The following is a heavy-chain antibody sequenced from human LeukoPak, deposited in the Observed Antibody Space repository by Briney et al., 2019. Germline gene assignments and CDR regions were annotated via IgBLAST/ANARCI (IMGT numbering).Heavy chain of an antibody. V-gene: IGHV3-30*18. CDR3: AKDHGVPAAPGY. CDR1: GFTSSSYG. J-gene: IGHJ4*02. CDR2: ISYDGSNK. Sequence: PGGSLRLSCAASGFTSSSYGMHWVRQAPGKGLEWVAVISYDGSNKYYADSVKGRFTISRDNSKNTLYLQMNSLRAEDTAVYYCAKDHGVPAAPGYWGQGTLVTVSS. D-gene: IGHD2-2*01.